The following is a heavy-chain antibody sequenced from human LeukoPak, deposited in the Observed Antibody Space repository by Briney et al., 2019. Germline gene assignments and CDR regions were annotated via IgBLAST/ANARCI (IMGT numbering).Heavy chain of an antibody. CDR1: GYTFTSYN. CDR2: INPSGDST. J-gene: IGHJ4*02. CDR3: ARGAYSGTGSYHDY. V-gene: IGHV1-46*01. Sequence: ASVKVSCKASGYTFTSYNMHWVRQAPGQGLEWMGIINPSGDSTSYTEKFQGRVSMTKDTFTSTVYMELSSLRSEDTAVYYCARGAYSGTGSYHDYWGQGTLVTVSS. D-gene: IGHD3-10*01.